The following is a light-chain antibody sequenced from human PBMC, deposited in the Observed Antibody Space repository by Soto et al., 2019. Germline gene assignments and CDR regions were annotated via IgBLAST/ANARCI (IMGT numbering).Light chain of an antibody. J-gene: IGKJ3*01. V-gene: IGKV1-39*01. CDR2: AAS. CDR3: QQSCSTLFT. Sequence: DLQMTQSPSSLSASVGDRVTITCRASQSISSYLNWYQQKPGKAPKLLIYAASSLQSGVPSRFSGSGSGTDFTLTISSLQPEDFATYYCQQSCSTLFTFGPGTKVDIK. CDR1: QSISSY.